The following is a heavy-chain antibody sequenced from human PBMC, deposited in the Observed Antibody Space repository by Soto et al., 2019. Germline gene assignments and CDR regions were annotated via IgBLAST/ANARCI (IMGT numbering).Heavy chain of an antibody. J-gene: IGHJ6*02. Sequence: ASVKVSCKASGYTFTSYGISWVRQAPGQGRDWMGWISAYNGNTNYAQKLQGRVTMTTDTSTSTAYMELRSLRSDDTAVYYCASGTGYCSSTSCYYYYGMDVWGQGTTVTVS. V-gene: IGHV1-18*04. D-gene: IGHD2-2*01. CDR2: ISAYNGNT. CDR1: GYTFTSYG. CDR3: ASGTGYCSSTSCYYYYGMDV.